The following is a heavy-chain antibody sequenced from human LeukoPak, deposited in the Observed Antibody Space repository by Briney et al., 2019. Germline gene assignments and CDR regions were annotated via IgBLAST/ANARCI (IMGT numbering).Heavy chain of an antibody. Sequence: ASVKDSCKVSGYTLSELSMHWVRQAPGKGLEWMGGFDPEDGETIYAQKFQGRVTMTEDTSTDTAYMELSSLRSEDTAVYYCATDPGAGTTAFLAFDIWGQGTMVTVSS. CDR1: GYTLSELS. D-gene: IGHD1-1*01. CDR2: FDPEDGET. V-gene: IGHV1-24*01. J-gene: IGHJ3*02. CDR3: ATDPGAGTTAFLAFDI.